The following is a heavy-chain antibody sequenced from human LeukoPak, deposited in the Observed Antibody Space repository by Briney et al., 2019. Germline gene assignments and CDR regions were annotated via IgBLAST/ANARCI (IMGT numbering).Heavy chain of an antibody. CDR2: ISYDGSNK. J-gene: IGHJ4*02. CDR3: AKDGWLESGRTPFYFDS. CDR1: GFTFSSYA. D-gene: IGHD3-10*01. V-gene: IGHV3-30*04. Sequence: GGSLRLSCAASGFTFSSYAMHWVRQAPGKGLEWEAVISYDGSNKYYADSVKGRFTISRDNSKNTLYLQMSSLRVEDTAVYYCAKDGWLESGRTPFYFDSWGQGTLVTVSS.